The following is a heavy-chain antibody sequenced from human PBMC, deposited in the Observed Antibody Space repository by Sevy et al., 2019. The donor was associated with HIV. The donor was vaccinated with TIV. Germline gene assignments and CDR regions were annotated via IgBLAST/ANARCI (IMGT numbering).Heavy chain of an antibody. J-gene: IGHJ4*02. V-gene: IGHV1-18*01. CDR3: SRDLPPLDYYGSGSYYTSDY. Sequence: ASGRVPCKASGYTFTSHGISWVRQAPGQGLEWVGWISTYNDDTKYAQKVQGRVTMNTDTSTTTVSMELRSLRSDDTAIYDCSRDLPPLDYYGSGSYYTSDYWGQGTLVTVSS. CDR2: ISTYNDDT. CDR1: GYTFTSHG. D-gene: IGHD3-10*01.